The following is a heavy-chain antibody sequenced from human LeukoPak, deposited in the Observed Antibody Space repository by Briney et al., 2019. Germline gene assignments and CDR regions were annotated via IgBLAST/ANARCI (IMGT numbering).Heavy chain of an antibody. CDR2: IQSETDGRTT. D-gene: IGHD6-19*01. CDR3: TTSPKWLEN. J-gene: IGHJ4*02. CDR1: GFSFSHAW. Sequence: GGCLRLACAPSGFSFSHAWMSWVRQAPGKGLEWIGRIQSETDGRTTDCPATVKGRLLLSRDDSKNMLYLQMNRLKNEDTAVYYCTTSPKWLENWGGGALVTVSP. V-gene: IGHV3-15*01.